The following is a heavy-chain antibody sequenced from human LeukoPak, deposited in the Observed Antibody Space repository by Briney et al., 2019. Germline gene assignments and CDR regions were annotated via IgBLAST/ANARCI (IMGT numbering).Heavy chain of an antibody. CDR2: INHSGST. D-gene: IGHD6-19*01. CDR1: GGSFSGYY. CDR3: ARGARMYSSGWYYYYYYMDV. V-gene: IGHV4-34*01. J-gene: IGHJ6*03. Sequence: SETLSLTCAVYGGSFSGYYWSWIRQPPGKGLEWIGEINHSGSTNYNPSLKSRVTISVDTSKNQFSLKLSPVTAADTAVYYCARGARMYSSGWYYYYYYMDVWGKGTTVTVSS.